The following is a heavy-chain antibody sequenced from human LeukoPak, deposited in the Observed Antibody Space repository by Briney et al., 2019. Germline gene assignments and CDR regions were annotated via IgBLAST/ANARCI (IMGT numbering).Heavy chain of an antibody. D-gene: IGHD5-12*01. V-gene: IGHV4-34*01. CDR1: GGSISSYY. J-gene: IGHJ6*03. Sequence: SETLSLTCTVSGGSISSYYWSWIRQPPGKGLEWIGEINHSGSTNYNPSLKSRVTISVDTSKNQFSLKLSSVTAADTAVYYCARVYGGYDFNYYYYYMDVWGKGTTVTISS. CDR2: INHSGST. CDR3: ARVYGGYDFNYYYYYMDV.